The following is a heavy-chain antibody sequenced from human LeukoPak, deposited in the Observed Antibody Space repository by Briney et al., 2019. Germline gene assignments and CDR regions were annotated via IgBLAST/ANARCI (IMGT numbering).Heavy chain of an antibody. Sequence: SETLSLTCTVSSGSISSGGYYWSWIRQHPGKGLEWIGYIYYSGSTYYNPSLKSRVTISVDTSKNQFSLKLSSVTAADTAVYYCARTGGPQDYDFWSGYYTGGGYFDYWGQGTLVTVSS. V-gene: IGHV4-31*03. J-gene: IGHJ4*02. CDR3: ARTGGPQDYDFWSGYYTGGGYFDY. D-gene: IGHD3-3*01. CDR1: SGSISSGGYY. CDR2: IYYSGST.